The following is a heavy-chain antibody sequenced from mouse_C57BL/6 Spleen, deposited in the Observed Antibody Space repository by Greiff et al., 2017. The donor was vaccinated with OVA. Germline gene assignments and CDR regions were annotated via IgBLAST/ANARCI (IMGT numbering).Heavy chain of an antibody. D-gene: IGHD2-1*01. CDR2: ISYDGSN. CDR3: ARERNEGNSDY. J-gene: IGHJ2*01. Sequence: EVQRVESGPGLVKPSQSLSLTCSVTGYSITSGYYWHWIRQFPGNKLEWMGYISYDGSNNYNPSLKNRISITRDTSTNQLFLKLNSVTTEDTATYDCARERNEGNSDYWGQGTTLTLSS. CDR1: GYSITSGYY. V-gene: IGHV3-6*01.